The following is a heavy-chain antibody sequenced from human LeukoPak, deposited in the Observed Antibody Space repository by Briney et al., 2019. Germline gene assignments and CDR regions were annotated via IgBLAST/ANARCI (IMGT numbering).Heavy chain of an antibody. CDR3: ARDSDDYVWGSSS. J-gene: IGHJ5*02. V-gene: IGHV4-39*07. CDR2: IYYSGST. D-gene: IGHD3-16*01. CDR1: GGSISSSSYY. Sequence: PSETLSLTCTVSGGSISSSSYYWGWIRQPPGKGLEWIGSIYYSGSTYYNPSLKSRVTISVDTSKNQFSLKLSSVTAADTAVYYCARDSDDYVWGSSSWGQGTLVTVSS.